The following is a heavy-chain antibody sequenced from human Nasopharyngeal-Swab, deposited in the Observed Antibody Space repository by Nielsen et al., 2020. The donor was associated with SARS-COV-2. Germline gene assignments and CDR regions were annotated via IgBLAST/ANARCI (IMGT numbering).Heavy chain of an antibody. V-gene: IGHV3-30*03. CDR1: GFTFSSYG. CDR3: ARTETYYYGSGSYYPIDY. J-gene: IGHJ4*02. Sequence: GESLKISCAASGFTFSSYGMHWVRQAPGKGLEWVAVISYDGSNKYYADSVKGRFTISRDNSKNTLYLQMNSLRAEDTAVYYCARTETYYYGSGSYYPIDYWGQGTLVTVS. D-gene: IGHD3-10*01. CDR2: ISYDGSNK.